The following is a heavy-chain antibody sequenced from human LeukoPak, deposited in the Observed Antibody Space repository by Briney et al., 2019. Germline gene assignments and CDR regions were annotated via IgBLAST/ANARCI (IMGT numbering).Heavy chain of an antibody. CDR2: ISIISSTI. Sequence: PGGSLRLSCAASGFTFSAYHMNWVRQAPGKGLEWVSYISIISSTIYYADSVKGRFTISRDDAKNSVYLQMSSLRADDTAVYYCARTHERDLDYWGQGTLVTVSS. J-gene: IGHJ4*02. V-gene: IGHV3-48*01. CDR3: ARTHERDLDY. CDR1: GFTFSAYH.